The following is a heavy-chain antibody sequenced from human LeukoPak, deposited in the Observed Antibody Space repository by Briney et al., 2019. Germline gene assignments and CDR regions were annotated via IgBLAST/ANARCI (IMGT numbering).Heavy chain of an antibody. J-gene: IGHJ6*02. CDR3: ARSIGLTGGGVDV. CDR2: ITDRGNTI. D-gene: IGHD3-9*01. CDR1: GFTFIDYN. V-gene: IGHV3-11*01. Sequence: GGSLRLSCAGSGFTFIDYNMNWVRQAPGKGLEGVSYITDRGNTIHYADSVKGRFTISRDNAKNSLYLQMNSLRAEDTAVYYCARSIGLTGGGVDVWGQGTTVTVSS.